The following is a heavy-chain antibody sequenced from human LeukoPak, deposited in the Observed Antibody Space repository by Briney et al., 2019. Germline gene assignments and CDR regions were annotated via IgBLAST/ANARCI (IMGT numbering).Heavy chain of an antibody. CDR2: IRSDGSDT. Sequence: GGSLRLSCAASGFTFSDTWMHWVRHAPGEGLVWVSRIRSDGSDTRYAESVKGRFTISRDNAKNTLYLQMNSLRAEDTAVYYCTTLRPYIQPRWGQGTMVTVSS. V-gene: IGHV3-74*01. CDR1: GFTFSDTW. D-gene: IGHD5-18*01. CDR3: TTLRPYIQPR. J-gene: IGHJ3*01.